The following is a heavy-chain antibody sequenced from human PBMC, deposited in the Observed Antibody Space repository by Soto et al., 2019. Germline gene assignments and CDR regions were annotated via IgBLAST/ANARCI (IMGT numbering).Heavy chain of an antibody. V-gene: IGHV3-30*18. CDR1: GFTFSSYG. D-gene: IGHD3-22*01. CDR3: AKERPNYYDSSGYQTDYFDY. J-gene: IGHJ4*02. CDR2: ISYDGSNK. Sequence: QVQLVESGGGVVQPGRSLRLSCAASGFTFSSYGMHWVRQAPGKGLEWVAVISYDGSNKYYADSVKGRFTISRDNSKNPLYLQMNSLRAEDTAVYYCAKERPNYYDSSGYQTDYFDYWGQGTLVTVSS.